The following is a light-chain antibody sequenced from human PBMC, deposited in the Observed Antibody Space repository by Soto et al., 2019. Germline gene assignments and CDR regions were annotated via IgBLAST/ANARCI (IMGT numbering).Light chain of an antibody. V-gene: IGKV3-20*01. CDR1: QSVSSSY. J-gene: IGKJ1*01. CDR3: HQRQSWPRT. CDR2: GAS. Sequence: EIVLTQSPGTLSLSPGERATLSCRASQSVSSSYLAWYQRKPGQAPRLVIYGASSRATGIPDRFSGSGSGTDFTLSISRLEPEDFAVYYCHQRQSWPRTFGQGTKVDI.